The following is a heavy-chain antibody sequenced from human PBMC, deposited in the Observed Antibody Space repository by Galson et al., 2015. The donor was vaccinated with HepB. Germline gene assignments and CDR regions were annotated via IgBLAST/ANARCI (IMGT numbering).Heavy chain of an antibody. CDR1: GFTFSSYG. J-gene: IGHJ3*02. D-gene: IGHD1-1*01. CDR2: ISYDGSNK. V-gene: IGHV3-30*18. CDR3: AKTRNVRPDAFDI. Sequence: SLRLSCAASGFTFSSYGMHWVRQAPGKGLEWVAVISYDGSNKNYADSVKGRFTISRDNSENTLYLQMNSLRAEDTAVYYCAKTRNVRPDAFDICGQGTMVTVSS.